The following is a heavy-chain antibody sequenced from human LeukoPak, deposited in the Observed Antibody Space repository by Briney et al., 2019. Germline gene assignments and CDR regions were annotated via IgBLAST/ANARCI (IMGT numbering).Heavy chain of an antibody. CDR2: ISDDGGST. CDR3: AEGGPTGSNYFDF. V-gene: IGHV3-74*01. D-gene: IGHD1-26*01. J-gene: IGHJ4*02. Sequence: GGSLRLSCAASGFSFSRYWMHWVRQAPGKGLVWISRISDDGGSTNYADSVKGRFTVSRDNSKTTLYLQMNSLRADDTAVYYCAEGGPTGSNYFDFWGQGTLVTVSS. CDR1: GFSFSRYW.